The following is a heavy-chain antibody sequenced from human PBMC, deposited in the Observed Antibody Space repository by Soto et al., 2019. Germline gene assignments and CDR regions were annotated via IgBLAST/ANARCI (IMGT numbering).Heavy chain of an antibody. V-gene: IGHV4-4*02. CDR1: SGSFSSSYW. D-gene: IGHD2-21*02. CDR2: IYHSGRT. CDR3: ASNLVTAGVGWFDP. J-gene: IGHJ5*02. Sequence: SETLSLTCAVSSGSFSSSYWWSWVRPPPGKGLEWIGEIYHSGRTNYNPSLRGRVTISVDKSKKQFSLKLSSVTAADTAVYYCASNLVTAGVGWFDPWGQGTLVTVSS.